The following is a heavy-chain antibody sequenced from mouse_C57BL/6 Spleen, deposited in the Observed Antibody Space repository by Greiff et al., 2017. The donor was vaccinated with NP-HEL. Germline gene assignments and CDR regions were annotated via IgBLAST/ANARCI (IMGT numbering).Heavy chain of an antibody. Sequence: QVQLKQSGAELVKPGASVKISCKASGYAFSSYWMNWVKQRPGQGLEWIGQIYPGDGDTNYNGKFKGKATLTADKSSSTAYMQLSSLTSEDSAVYFCAGGYYDYYAMDYWGQGTSVTVSS. CDR3: AGGYYDYYAMDY. CDR2: IYPGDGDT. J-gene: IGHJ4*01. V-gene: IGHV1-80*01. CDR1: GYAFSSYW. D-gene: IGHD2-3*01.